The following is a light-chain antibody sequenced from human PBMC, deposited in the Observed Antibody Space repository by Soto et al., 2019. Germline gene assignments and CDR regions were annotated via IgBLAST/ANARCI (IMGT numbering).Light chain of an antibody. CDR1: QGIRHD. V-gene: IGKV1-17*01. J-gene: IGKJ5*01. CDR2: AAS. Sequence: DIQMTQSPSSLSASVGDRVTITCRASQGIRHDLGWYQQKPGKAPKRLIYAASSLQSGVPSRFSGSGSGTDFTLTIISLEPEDFAVYYCQQRYRWPPITFGQGTRLAIK. CDR3: QQRYRWPPIT.